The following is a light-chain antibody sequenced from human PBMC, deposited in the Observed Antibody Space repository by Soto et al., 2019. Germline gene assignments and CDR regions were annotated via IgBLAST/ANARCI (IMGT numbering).Light chain of an antibody. CDR2: GAS. CDR3: KQYKEWPPFT. CDR1: QSVGNN. Sequence: EIVMTQSPATLSVSPGERAALSCRASQSVGNNYLAWYQQKPGQAPRLLISGASTRATGIPARFSGSGSGTEFTLSISSLQSEDFAVYYCKQYKEWPPFTFGQGTRLEIK. V-gene: IGKV3-15*01. J-gene: IGKJ5*01.